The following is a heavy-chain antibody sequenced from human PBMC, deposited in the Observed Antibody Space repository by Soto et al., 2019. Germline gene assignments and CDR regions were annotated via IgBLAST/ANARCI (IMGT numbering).Heavy chain of an antibody. CDR2: IYPGDSDT. CDR1: GYTFTSYW. D-gene: IGHD6-19*01. J-gene: IGHJ4*02. Sequence: RGESLKMSCKGSGYTFTSYWIAWVRQMPGKGLEWMGIIYPGDSDTRYSPSFQGQVSISADKSISTAYLQWSSLKASDTAMYYCARQDGSALYYFDYWGQGTLVTVS. CDR3: ARQDGSALYYFDY. V-gene: IGHV5-51*01.